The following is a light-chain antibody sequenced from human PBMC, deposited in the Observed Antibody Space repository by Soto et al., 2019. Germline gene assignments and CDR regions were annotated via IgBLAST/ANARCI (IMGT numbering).Light chain of an antibody. CDR1: SSNIGSNT. V-gene: IGLV1-44*01. Sequence: QSVLTQPPSASGTPGQRVTISSSGSSSNIGSNTVNWYQQLPGTAPKLLIYSYNQRPSGVPDRFSGSKSGTSASLAISGLQSEDEADYYCAAWDDSLIGYVFGTGTMLTVL. CDR3: AAWDDSLIGYV. CDR2: SYN. J-gene: IGLJ1*01.